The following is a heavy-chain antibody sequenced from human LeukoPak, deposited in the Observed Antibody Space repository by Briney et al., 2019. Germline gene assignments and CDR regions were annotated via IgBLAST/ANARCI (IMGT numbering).Heavy chain of an antibody. CDR3: TREAILDYYYYMDV. D-gene: IGHD3-3*01. CDR2: IRSKAYGGTT. V-gene: IGHV3-49*04. Sequence: GGSLRLSCTASGFTFGDYAMSWVRQAPGKGLEWVGFIRSKAYGGTTEYAASVKGRFTISRDDSKSIAYLQMNSLKTEDTAVYYCTREAILDYYYYMDVWGKGTTVTVSS. CDR1: GFTFGDYA. J-gene: IGHJ6*03.